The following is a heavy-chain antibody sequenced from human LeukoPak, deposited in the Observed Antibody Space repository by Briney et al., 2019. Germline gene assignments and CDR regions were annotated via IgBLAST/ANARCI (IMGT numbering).Heavy chain of an antibody. J-gene: IGHJ4*02. CDR2: IFYSGTT. CDR1: GGSLSTGTYF. V-gene: IGHV4-39*07. D-gene: IGHD6-19*01. Sequence: PSETLSLTCTVSGGSLSTGTYFWGWIRQPPGKGLEWIGSIFYSGTTYYTPSLKSRVIISLDTSKNQFSLKMTSMTAADTAVYYCARWDDSAWGFGNWGPGTLVTVSS. CDR3: ARWDDSAWGFGN.